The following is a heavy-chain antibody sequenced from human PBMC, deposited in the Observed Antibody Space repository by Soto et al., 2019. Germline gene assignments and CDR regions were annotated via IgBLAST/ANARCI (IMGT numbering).Heavy chain of an antibody. CDR3: AKASSENWFDP. CDR1: GFTFSSYG. Sequence: QVQLVESGGGVVQPGRSLRLSCAASGFTFSSYGMHWVRQAPGKGLEWVAVISYDGSNKYYADSVKGRFTISRDNSKNTLYLQMNSLRAEDAAGYYCAKASSENWFDPWGQGTLVTVSS. D-gene: IGHD3-22*01. CDR2: ISYDGSNK. J-gene: IGHJ5*02. V-gene: IGHV3-30*18.